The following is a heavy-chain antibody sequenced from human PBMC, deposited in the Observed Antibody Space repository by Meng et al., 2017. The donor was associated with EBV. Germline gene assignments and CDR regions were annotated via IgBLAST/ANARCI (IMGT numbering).Heavy chain of an antibody. V-gene: IGHV1-3*05. CDR1: GYAFTSYI. CDR3: VRGPPVGVPGPGDY. J-gene: IGHJ4*02. D-gene: IGHD2-21*01. Sequence: HVPRVWSGAEEKNPGASVKVACKASGYAFTSYILHWVRQAPGQRLEWMGWINVGVGYTKYSQKFQGRVTISSDTSATTGYMELSSLRSEDTAVYYCVRGPPVGVPGPGDYWGQGTLVTVSS. CDR2: INVGVGYT.